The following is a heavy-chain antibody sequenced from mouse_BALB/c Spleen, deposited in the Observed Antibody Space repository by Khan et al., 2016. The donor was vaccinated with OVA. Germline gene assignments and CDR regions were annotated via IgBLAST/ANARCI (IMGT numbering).Heavy chain of an antibody. D-gene: IGHD2-14*01. CDR1: GDSITSGY. CDR3: ARSTYRYAFAY. Sequence: MQLEESGPSLVKPSQTLSLTRSVTGDSITSGYWSWIRKFPGNKLEYMGYMIYSGNTYYNPSLKSRISITRHTSKNQYYLQLNSVTTEDTATYYCARSTYRYAFAYWGQGTLVTVSA. J-gene: IGHJ3*01. CDR2: MIYSGNT. V-gene: IGHV3-8*02.